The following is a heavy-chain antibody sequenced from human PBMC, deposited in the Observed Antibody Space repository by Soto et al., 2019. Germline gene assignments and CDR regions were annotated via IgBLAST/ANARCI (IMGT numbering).Heavy chain of an antibody. CDR1: GGSISSGGYY. Sequence: PXETLSLTCTVSGGSISSGGYYWSWIRQHPGKGLEWIGYIYYSGSTYYNPSLKSRVTISVDTSKNQFSLKLSSVTAADTAVYYCARVLARIRSPDSWGQETLVTVSS. CDR3: ARVLARIRSPDS. D-gene: IGHD3-10*01. CDR2: IYYSGST. V-gene: IGHV4-31*03. J-gene: IGHJ4*02.